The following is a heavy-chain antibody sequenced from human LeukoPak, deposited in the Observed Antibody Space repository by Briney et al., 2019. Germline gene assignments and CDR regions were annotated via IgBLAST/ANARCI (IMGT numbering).Heavy chain of an antibody. Sequence: PSETLSLTCAVYGGSFSGYYWSWIRQPPGKGLELIGEINHSGSTNYNPSLKSRVTISVDTSKNQFSLKLSSVTAADTAVYYCAREYCGGDCSLDYWGQGTLVTVSS. D-gene: IGHD2-21*02. CDR2: INHSGST. CDR3: AREYCGGDCSLDY. V-gene: IGHV4-34*01. CDR1: GGSFSGYY. J-gene: IGHJ4*02.